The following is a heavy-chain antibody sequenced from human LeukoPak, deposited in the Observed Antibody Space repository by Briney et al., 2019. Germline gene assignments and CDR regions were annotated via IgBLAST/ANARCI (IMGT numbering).Heavy chain of an antibody. D-gene: IGHD3-10*01. CDR3: ARGRYRHYYGSGSPPNDAFDI. CDR2: INHSGST. V-gene: IGHV4-34*01. CDR1: GGSFSGYY. J-gene: IGHJ3*02. Sequence: PSETLSLTCAVYGGSFSGYYWSWIRQPPGKGLEWIGEINHSGSTNYNPSLKSRVTISVDTSKNQFSLKLSSVTAADTAVYYCARGRYRHYYGSGSPPNDAFDIWRQGTMVTVSS.